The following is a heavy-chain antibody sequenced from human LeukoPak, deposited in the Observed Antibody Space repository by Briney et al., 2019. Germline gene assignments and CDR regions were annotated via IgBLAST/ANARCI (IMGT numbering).Heavy chain of an antibody. CDR1: GGSISSSSYY. J-gene: IGHJ5*02. V-gene: IGHV4-39*01. Sequence: SETLSLTCTVSGGSISSSSYYWGWIRQPPGKGLEWIGRIYYSGSTYYNPSLKSRVTISVDTSKNQFSLKLSSVPAADTAVYYCAKGYSYHKVGDNWFDPWGQGTLVTVSS. CDR2: IYYSGST. D-gene: IGHD5-18*01. CDR3: AKGYSYHKVGDNWFDP.